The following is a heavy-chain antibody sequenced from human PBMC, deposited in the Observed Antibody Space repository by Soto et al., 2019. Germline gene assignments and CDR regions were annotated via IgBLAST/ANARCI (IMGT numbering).Heavy chain of an antibody. V-gene: IGHV3-64D*06. J-gene: IGHJ4*02. Sequence: EVQLVESGGGLVQPGGSLRLSCSASGFTFSSYAMHWVRQAPGKGLEYVSAISSNGGSTYYADSVKGRFTISRDNSKNTLYLQMSSLRAEDTAVYYCVKDYDFWSGYWEPYFDYWGQGTLVTVSS. CDR3: VKDYDFWSGYWEPYFDY. D-gene: IGHD3-3*01. CDR1: GFTFSSYA. CDR2: ISSNGGST.